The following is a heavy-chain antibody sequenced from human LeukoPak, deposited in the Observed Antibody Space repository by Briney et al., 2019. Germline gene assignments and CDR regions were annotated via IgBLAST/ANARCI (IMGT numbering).Heavy chain of an antibody. J-gene: IGHJ6*03. CDR2: ISSSSSYI. CDR3: ASEGCSGGSCYPRGYYYYMDV. D-gene: IGHD2-15*01. CDR1: GFTFSSYS. V-gene: IGHV3-21*01. Sequence: GGSLRLSCAASGFTFSSYSMNWVRQAPGKGLEWVSSISSSSSYIYYADSVKGRFTISRDNAKNSLYLQMNSLRAEDTAVYYCASEGCSGGSCYPRGYYYYMDVWGKGTTVTVSS.